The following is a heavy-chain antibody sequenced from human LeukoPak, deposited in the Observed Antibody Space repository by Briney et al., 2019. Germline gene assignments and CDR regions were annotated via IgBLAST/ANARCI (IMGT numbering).Heavy chain of an antibody. V-gene: IGHV4-59*08. CDR1: GGSISSYY. J-gene: IGHJ4*02. Sequence: SETLSLTCTVSGGSISSYYWSWIRQPPGKGLEWIGYIYYSGNTYYNPSLKSRATISIHTSKNQFSLTLSSVTAADTAVYYCARVSAFFYDSAAYYFDYWGQGALVTVSS. D-gene: IGHD2/OR15-2a*01. CDR3: ARVSAFFYDSAAYYFDY. CDR2: IYYSGNT.